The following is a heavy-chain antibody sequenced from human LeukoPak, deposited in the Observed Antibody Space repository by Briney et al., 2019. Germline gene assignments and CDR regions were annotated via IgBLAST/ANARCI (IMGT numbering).Heavy chain of an antibody. CDR2: ISSIITI. D-gene: IGHD2-2*01. J-gene: IGHJ4*02. CDR1: GFTFSSYS. Sequence: GGSLRLSCAASGFTFSSYSMHWVRQALGKGLGWVSYISSIITIYYADFVKVRLPISRDNAKNSLYLQMNSLRAEATAVYYCARGPIVVVRAAFDSWGQGTLVTVSS. V-gene: IGHV3-48*04. CDR3: ARGPIVVVRAAFDS.